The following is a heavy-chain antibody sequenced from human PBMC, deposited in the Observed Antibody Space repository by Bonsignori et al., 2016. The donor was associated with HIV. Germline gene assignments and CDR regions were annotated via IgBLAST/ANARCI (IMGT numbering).Heavy chain of an antibody. CDR3: ASGDLRIAAAGTGPLGDYYYYMDV. J-gene: IGHJ6*03. Sequence: WVRQAPGQGLEWMGGIIPILGIANYAQKFQGRVAIIADESTSTAYMEVSSLRSEDTAVYYCASGDLRIAAAGTGPLGDYYYYMDVWGKGTTVTVSS. V-gene: IGHV1-69*10. D-gene: IGHD6-13*01. CDR2: IIPILGIA.